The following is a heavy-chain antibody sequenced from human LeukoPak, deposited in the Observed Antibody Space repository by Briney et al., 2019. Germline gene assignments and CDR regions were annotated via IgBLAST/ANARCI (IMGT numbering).Heavy chain of an antibody. CDR1: GFTFSSYG. V-gene: IGHV3-30*03. D-gene: IGHD1-26*01. J-gene: IGHJ4*02. Sequence: GGSLRLSCAASGFTFSSYGMHWVRQAPGKGLEWVAVISYGGSNKYYADSVKGRFTISRDNSKNTLYLQMNSLRAEDTAVYYCATKWEVDYWGQGTLVTVSS. CDR2: ISYGGSNK. CDR3: ATKWEVDY.